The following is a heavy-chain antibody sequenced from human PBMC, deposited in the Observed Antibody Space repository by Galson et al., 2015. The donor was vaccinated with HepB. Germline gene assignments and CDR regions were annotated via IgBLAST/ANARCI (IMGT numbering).Heavy chain of an antibody. CDR2: ISHSGNT. CDR1: GVSINDYY. V-gene: IGHV4-59*01. Sequence: ETLSLTCAVSGVSINDYYWSWIRQPAGKGLEWIGYISHSGNTNYNPSLKSRVTISVDRSKKQFSLRLSSVTAADTAVYYCVKDGRQARLVPRPYYYGMDVWGQGTTVIVSS. D-gene: IGHD6-6*01. CDR3: VKDGRQARLVPRPYYYGMDV. J-gene: IGHJ6*02.